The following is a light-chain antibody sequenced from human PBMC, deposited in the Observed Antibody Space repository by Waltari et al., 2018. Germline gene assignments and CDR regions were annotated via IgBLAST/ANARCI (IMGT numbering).Light chain of an antibody. Sequence: DIQMTQSPSTLSASVGDRVTITCRASQSISSYLAWYQQKPGKAPKLLISKASTLGSGVPARFSGSGSGTEFTRTISSLQPDDFATYYCQQYNRYSTFGQGTKVEIK. CDR1: QSISSY. V-gene: IGKV1-5*03. CDR2: KAS. CDR3: QQYNRYST. J-gene: IGKJ1*01.